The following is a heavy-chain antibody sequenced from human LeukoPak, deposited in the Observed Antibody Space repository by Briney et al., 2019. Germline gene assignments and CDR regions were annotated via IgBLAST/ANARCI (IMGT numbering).Heavy chain of an antibody. J-gene: IGHJ4*02. Sequence: GGSLRLSCAASGFTFSSYSMNWVRQAPGKGLEWVSSISSSSSYIYYADSVKGRFTISRDNSKNTLYLQMNSLGAEDTAVYYCAKEGSKTYYYGSGNFDWGQGTLVTVSS. CDR3: AKEGSKTYYYGSGNFD. D-gene: IGHD3-10*01. CDR2: ISSSSSYI. CDR1: GFTFSSYS. V-gene: IGHV3-21*01.